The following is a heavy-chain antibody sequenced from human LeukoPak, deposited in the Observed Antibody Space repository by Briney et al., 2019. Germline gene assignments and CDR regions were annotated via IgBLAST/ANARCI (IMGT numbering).Heavy chain of an antibody. CDR3: AREIRLGPYYYYGMDV. D-gene: IGHD1-26*01. CDR1: GFIFSSYA. J-gene: IGHJ6*04. V-gene: IGHV3-30-3*01. CDR2: ISYDGNKK. Sequence: PGGSLRLSCAASGFIFSSYAVHWVRQAPGKGLEWVTVISYDGNKKYYTNSVKGRFTISRDNSKNTLYLQMNSLRAEDTAVYYCAREIRLGPYYYYGMDVWGKGTTVTVSS.